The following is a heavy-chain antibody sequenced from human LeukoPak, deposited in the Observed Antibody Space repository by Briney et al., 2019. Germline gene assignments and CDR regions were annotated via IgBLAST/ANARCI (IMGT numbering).Heavy chain of an antibody. Sequence: AGGSLRLSCAAAGFTFSSYSMNWVRQAPGKGLEWVANIKQDGSEKYYVDSVRGRFTISRDNAKNSLYLQIDSLRAEDTAVYYCARDRRSVLAGNYWGQGTLVTVSS. D-gene: IGHD6-13*01. J-gene: IGHJ4*02. CDR2: IKQDGSEK. CDR1: GFTFSSYS. CDR3: ARDRRSVLAGNY. V-gene: IGHV3-7*01.